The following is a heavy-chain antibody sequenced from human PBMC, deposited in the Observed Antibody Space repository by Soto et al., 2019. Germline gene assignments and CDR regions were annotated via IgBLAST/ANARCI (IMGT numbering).Heavy chain of an antibody. D-gene: IGHD3-16*01. CDR2: ISGSGGST. CDR1: GFTFSSYA. Sequence: GGSLRLSCAASGFTFSSYAMSWVRQAPGKGLEWVSAISGSGGSTYYADSVKGRFTISRDNSKNTLYLQMNSLRAEDTAVYYCAKSGRGEDYYYGMDVWGQGTTVTVSS. V-gene: IGHV3-23*01. J-gene: IGHJ6*02. CDR3: AKSGRGEDYYYGMDV.